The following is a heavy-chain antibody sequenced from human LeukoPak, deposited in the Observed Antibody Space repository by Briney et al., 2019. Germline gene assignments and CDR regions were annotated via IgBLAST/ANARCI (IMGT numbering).Heavy chain of an antibody. CDR3: ARGYSSSWYRSLIDY. J-gene: IGHJ4*02. Sequence: GGSLRLSCAASGFTFSSYAMHWVRQAPGKGLEYVLAISSNGGSTYYANSVKGRFTISRDNSKNTLYLQMGSLRAEDMAVHYCARGYSSSWYRSLIDYWGQGTLVTVSS. CDR2: ISSNGGST. V-gene: IGHV3-64*01. CDR1: GFTFSSYA. D-gene: IGHD6-13*01.